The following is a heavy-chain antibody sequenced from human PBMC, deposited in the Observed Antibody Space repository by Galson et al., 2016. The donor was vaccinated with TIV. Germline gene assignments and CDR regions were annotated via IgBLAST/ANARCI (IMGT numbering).Heavy chain of an antibody. D-gene: IGHD2-2*02. Sequence: SVKVSCKASGGTFSKYAISWVRQAPGQGFEWVGGIIPIFRIPKYAQRFKGRVTITADEFMSTSYLELSSLRSEDTAVYYCARAYCSSSNCDKSCNYYYMDVWGEGTTVTVSS. CDR3: ARAYCSSSNCDKSCNYYYMDV. J-gene: IGHJ6*03. CDR2: IIPIFRIP. V-gene: IGHV1-69*13. CDR1: GGTFSKYA.